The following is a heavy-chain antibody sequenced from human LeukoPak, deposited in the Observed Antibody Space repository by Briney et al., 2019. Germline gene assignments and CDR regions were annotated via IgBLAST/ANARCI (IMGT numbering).Heavy chain of an antibody. CDR1: GFNFNSNA. J-gene: IGHJ4*02. V-gene: IGHV3-23*01. CDR2: LTAPGDAT. CDR3: AKAFGTNGYFQLPIDF. D-gene: IGHD2-8*01. Sequence: GGSLRLSCATSGFNFNSNAMIWVRQAPGKGLECVSALTAPGDATYYADSVKGRFSISRDNSKNTLYLLLNSLRVEDTALYYCAKAFGTNGYFQLPIDFWGQGTLVTVSS.